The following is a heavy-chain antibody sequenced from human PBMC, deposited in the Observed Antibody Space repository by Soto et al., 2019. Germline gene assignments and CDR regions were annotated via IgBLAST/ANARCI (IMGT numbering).Heavy chain of an antibody. J-gene: IGHJ5*02. Sequence: QVQLVQSGAEVKKPGSSVKVSCKASGGAFTNYGITWVRQAPGQGLEWMGGIIPLFGSRSYAQKFQGRLTITADESTSTAYMDLSSLRSEDTAVYYCARVHFDVLTRYYRGWFDPWGQGTLVTVSS. V-gene: IGHV1-69*01. CDR2: IIPLFGSR. CDR1: GGAFTNYG. CDR3: ARVHFDVLTRYYRGWFDP. D-gene: IGHD3-9*01.